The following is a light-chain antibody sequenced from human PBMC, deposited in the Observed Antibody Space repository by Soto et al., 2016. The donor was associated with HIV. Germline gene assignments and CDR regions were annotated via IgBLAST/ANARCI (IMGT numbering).Light chain of an antibody. V-gene: IGLV3-25*03. Sequence: SYELAQPPSVSVSPGQTARITCSGDALPKQYAYWYQQKPGQAPVLVIYKDSERPSGIPERFSGSSSGTTVTLTISGVQAEDEADYYCQSADSSGTYGVFGGGTKADR. CDR3: QSADSSGTYGV. CDR1: ALPKQY. CDR2: KDS. J-gene: IGLJ3*02.